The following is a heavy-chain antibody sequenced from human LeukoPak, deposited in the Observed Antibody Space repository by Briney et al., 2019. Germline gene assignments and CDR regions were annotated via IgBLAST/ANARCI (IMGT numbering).Heavy chain of an antibody. D-gene: IGHD3-22*01. CDR1: GFTVSSNY. J-gene: IGHJ4*02. CDR3: AREHYYDSSGYSYYFDY. Sequence: GGSLRLSCAVSGFTVSSNYMSWVRQAPGKGLEWVSVIYSGGSTYYADSVKGRFTISRDNSKNTLYLQMNSLRAEDTAVYYCAREHYYDSSGYSYYFDYWGQGTLVTVSS. V-gene: IGHV3-53*01. CDR2: IYSGGST.